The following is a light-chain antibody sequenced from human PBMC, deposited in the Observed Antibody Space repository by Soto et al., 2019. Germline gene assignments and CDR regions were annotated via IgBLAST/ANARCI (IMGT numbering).Light chain of an antibody. CDR2: DAS. J-gene: IGKJ4*01. CDR1: QRVSSY. V-gene: IGKV3-11*01. Sequence: EIVLTQSPANLSLSPGERATLSCRASQRVSSYLAWYQQKPGQAPRLLIYDASNRATGIPARFSGSGSGTDFTLTISSLEPEDFAVYYCQQRSNWPLTFGGGTKVDIK. CDR3: QQRSNWPLT.